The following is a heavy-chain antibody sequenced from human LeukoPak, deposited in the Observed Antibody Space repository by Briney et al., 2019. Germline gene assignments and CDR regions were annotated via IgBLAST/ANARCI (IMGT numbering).Heavy chain of an antibody. V-gene: IGHV3-66*02. CDR3: AREYYDFWSGLYYYYMDV. CDR2: IYSGGST. Sequence: GGSLRLPCAASGSTVSSNYMSWVRQAPGKGLEWVSVIYSGGSTYYADSVKGRFTISRDNSKNTLYLQMNSLRAEDTAVYYCAREYYDFWSGLYYYYMDVWGKGTTVTVSS. D-gene: IGHD3-3*01. CDR1: GSTVSSNY. J-gene: IGHJ6*03.